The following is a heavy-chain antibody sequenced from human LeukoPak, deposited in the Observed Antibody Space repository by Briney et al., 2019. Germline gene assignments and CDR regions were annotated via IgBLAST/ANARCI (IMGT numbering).Heavy chain of an antibody. V-gene: IGHV3-30-3*01. J-gene: IGHJ4*02. D-gene: IGHD3-10*01. CDR3: ARETGITMVRELFDY. Sequence: GGSLRLSCAASGFTFSSYAMHWVRQAPGKGLEWVAVISYDGSNKYYADSVKGRFIISRDNSKNTLYLQMNSLRAEDTAVYYCARETGITMVRELFDYWGQGTLVTVSS. CDR1: GFTFSSYA. CDR2: ISYDGSNK.